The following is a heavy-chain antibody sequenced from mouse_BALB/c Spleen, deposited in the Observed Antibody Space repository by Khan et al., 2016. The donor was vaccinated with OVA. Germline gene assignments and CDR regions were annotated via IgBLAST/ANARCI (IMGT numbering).Heavy chain of an antibody. V-gene: IGHV1-7*01. CDR1: AYTFTTYW. J-gene: IGHJ2*01. Sequence: LEESGAELAKPGPSVKMSCKASAYTFTTYWMPWVNQRLGQGLEWIGYIIPTSGYTDYIDRFKKRATFSAAKSSSTAYMQLNSLTSEDAAVYYCTRDRIDYWGQGTTLTVSS. CDR3: TRDRIDY. CDR2: IIPTSGYT.